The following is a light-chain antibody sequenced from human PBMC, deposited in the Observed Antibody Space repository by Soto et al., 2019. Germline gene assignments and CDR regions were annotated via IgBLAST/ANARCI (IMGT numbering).Light chain of an antibody. V-gene: IGKV1-9*01. CDR1: QGISSF. CDR3: QQLNSFPIP. Sequence: IQLTQSPSSLSASVGDRVTITCRASQGISSFLAWYQQQPGKAPKLLISGASTLQSGVPSRFSGSGSGTDFTLTIGSLQPEDFATYYCQQLNSFPIPFGPGTKVDIK. J-gene: IGKJ3*01. CDR2: GAS.